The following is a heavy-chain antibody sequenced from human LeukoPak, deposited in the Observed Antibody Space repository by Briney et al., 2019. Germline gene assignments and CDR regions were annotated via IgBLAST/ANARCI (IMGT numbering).Heavy chain of an antibody. Sequence: GGSLRLSCAASGFTFSSYSMSWVRQAPGKGLEWVSVISDSGGYTYYADSVKGRFTISRDNSKNTLYLQMNSLRAEDTAVYYCARGQFRLGYYGSSGFDYWGQGTLVTVSS. CDR3: ARGQFRLGYYGSSGFDY. CDR2: ISDSGGYT. V-gene: IGHV3-23*01. CDR1: GFTFSSYS. D-gene: IGHD3-22*01. J-gene: IGHJ4*02.